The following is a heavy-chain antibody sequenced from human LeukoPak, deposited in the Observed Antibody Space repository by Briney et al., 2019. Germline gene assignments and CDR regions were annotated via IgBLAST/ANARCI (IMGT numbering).Heavy chain of an antibody. Sequence: GGSLRLSCAASGITFSSYGMSWVRQAPGKGLEWVSSISSTGGTTYYADSVKGRFTISRDNSKNTLYLQMNSLRAEDTAVYYCATSGGSYWSWGQGTLVTVSS. D-gene: IGHD1-26*01. CDR1: GITFSSYG. CDR3: ATSGGSYWS. CDR2: ISSTGGTT. J-gene: IGHJ5*02. V-gene: IGHV3-23*01.